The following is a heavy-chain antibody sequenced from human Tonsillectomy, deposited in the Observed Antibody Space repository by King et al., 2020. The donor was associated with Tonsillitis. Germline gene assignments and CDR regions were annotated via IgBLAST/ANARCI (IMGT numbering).Heavy chain of an antibody. CDR3: ARLYYDILTGYYKGFDY. CDR1: GYSFTSYW. CDR2: IYPGDSDT. D-gene: IGHD3-9*01. Sequence: VQLVESGAEVKKPGESLKISCKGSGYSFTSYWIGWVRQMPGKGLEWMGIIYPGDSDTRYSPSFQGQVTISADTSISTAYLQLCSLKASDTATYYCARLYYDILTGYYKGFDYWGQGTLVTVSS. J-gene: IGHJ4*02. V-gene: IGHV5-51*03.